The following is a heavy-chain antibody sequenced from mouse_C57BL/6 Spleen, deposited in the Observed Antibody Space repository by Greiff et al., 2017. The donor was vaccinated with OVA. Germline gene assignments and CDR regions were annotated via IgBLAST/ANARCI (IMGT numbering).Heavy chain of an antibody. CDR1: GFSLPSYG. Sequence: QVQLKESGPGLVQPSQSLSIPCTVSGFSLPSYGVHWVRQSPGKGLEWLGVIWRGGSTDYNAAFMSRLSITKDNSKSQVFFKMNSLQSDDTAIYYCAKNYDGYYPLYAMDYWGQGTSVTVSS. V-gene: IGHV2-5*01. D-gene: IGHD2-3*01. J-gene: IGHJ4*01. CDR2: IWRGGST. CDR3: AKNYDGYYPLYAMDY.